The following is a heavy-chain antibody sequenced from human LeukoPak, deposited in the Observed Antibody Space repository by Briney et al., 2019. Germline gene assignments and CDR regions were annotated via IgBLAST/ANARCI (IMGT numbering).Heavy chain of an antibody. CDR2: IYYSGST. J-gene: IGHJ4*02. CDR1: GGSISSYY. V-gene: IGHV4-59*01. Sequence: SETLSLTCTVSGGSISSYYWSWIRQPPGKGLEWVGYIYYSGSTNYNPSLKSRVTISVDTSKNQFSLKLSSVTAADPAVYYCARAGRETSGYNFFDYWGQGTLVTVSS. D-gene: IGHD3-22*01. CDR3: ARAGRETSGYNFFDY.